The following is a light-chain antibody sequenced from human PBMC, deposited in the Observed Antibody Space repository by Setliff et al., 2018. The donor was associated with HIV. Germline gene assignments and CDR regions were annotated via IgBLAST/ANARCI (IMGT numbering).Light chain of an antibody. V-gene: IGLV3-21*01. CDR2: ESN. CDR3: QVWDNGSLYV. J-gene: IGLJ1*01. Sequence: SYELTQPPSVSVAPGKTATITCGGNDIGEKNVHWYQQKPGQAPVLVISESNKRPTGISDRFSGSKSGNTATLSISRVEVGDEADYFCQVWDNGSLYVFGRGTKVTVL. CDR1: DIGEKN.